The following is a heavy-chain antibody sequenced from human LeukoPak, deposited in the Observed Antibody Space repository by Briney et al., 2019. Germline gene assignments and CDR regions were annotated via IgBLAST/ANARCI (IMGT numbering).Heavy chain of an antibody. CDR3: ARGPMATTPRTYNWFDP. Sequence: ASVKVSCMASGYTFTGYYMHWVCQAPEQGLEWMGWINPNSDGTIYAQNFQGRVTMTRDTSISTAYMELSRLTSDDPAVYCCARGPMATTPRTYNWFDPWGQGTLVSVSS. D-gene: IGHD5-24*01. CDR2: INPNSDGT. CDR1: GYTFTGYY. J-gene: IGHJ5*02. V-gene: IGHV1-2*02.